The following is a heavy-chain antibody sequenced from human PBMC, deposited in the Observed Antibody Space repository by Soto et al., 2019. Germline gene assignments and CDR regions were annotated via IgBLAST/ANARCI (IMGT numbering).Heavy chain of an antibody. CDR3: AREGRIAKVRGVRYYYYGMDV. V-gene: IGHV3-30-3*01. Sequence: QVQLVESGGGVVQPGTSLRLSCAASGFTFSDYAMHWVRQAPGKGLEWVALIRDDGTNKFYADHVKGRFSLSRDNSKNTLFLQMNSLSVEDTAVYYCAREGRIAKVRGVRYYYYGMDVWGQGTTVTVSS. D-gene: IGHD3-10*01. J-gene: IGHJ6*02. CDR2: IRDDGTNK. CDR1: GFTFSDYA.